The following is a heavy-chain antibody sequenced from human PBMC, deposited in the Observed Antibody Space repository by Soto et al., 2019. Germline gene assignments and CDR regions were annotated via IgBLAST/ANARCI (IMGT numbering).Heavy chain of an antibody. V-gene: IGHV3-48*02. J-gene: IGHJ6*02. CDR1: GFTFSRYS. D-gene: IGHD2-8*01. CDR3: ARVYSYGMDG. CDR2: ISSSGSPK. Sequence: GGSLRLSCAASGFTFSRYSMNWVRQAPGKGLEWVSYISSSGSPKYYADSVKGRFTISRDNAKNSLYLQMNSLRDEDTAVYYCARVYSYGMDGWGQGTTVTVS.